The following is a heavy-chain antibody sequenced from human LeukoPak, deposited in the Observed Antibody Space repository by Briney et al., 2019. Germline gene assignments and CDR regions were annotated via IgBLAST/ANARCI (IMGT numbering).Heavy chain of an antibody. V-gene: IGHV1-2*02. CDR3: AREDLYYYDSSGSEYFQH. CDR1: GYTFTSYY. J-gene: IGHJ1*01. CDR2: INPNSGGT. D-gene: IGHD3-22*01. Sequence: ASVKVSCTASGYTFTSYYIHWVRQAPGQGLEWMGWINPNSGGTNYAQKFQGRVTMTRDTSISTAYMELSRLRSDDTAVYYCAREDLYYYDSSGSEYFQHWGQGTLVTVSS.